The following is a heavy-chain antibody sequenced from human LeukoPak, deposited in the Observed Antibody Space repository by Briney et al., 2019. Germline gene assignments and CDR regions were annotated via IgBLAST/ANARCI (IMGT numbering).Heavy chain of an antibody. V-gene: IGHV4-61*01. J-gene: IGHJ4*02. CDR2: IYYSGNT. CDR3: ARGSAWYFVY. CDR1: GDSVSSGSPH. Sequence: SETLSLTCTVSGDSVSSGSPHWSWIRQPPGKGLEWIGYIYYSGNTNYNPSLKSRVTISVDTSKNQFSLKLSSVTAADTALYYCARGSAWYFVYWGQGTLVTVSS. D-gene: IGHD6-19*01.